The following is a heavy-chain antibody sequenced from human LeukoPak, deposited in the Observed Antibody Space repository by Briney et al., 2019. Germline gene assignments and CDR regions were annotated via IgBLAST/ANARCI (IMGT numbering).Heavy chain of an antibody. D-gene: IGHD3-22*01. CDR3: ARAIVVVSPFDY. CDR2: ISYDGSNK. J-gene: IGHJ4*02. Sequence: GGSLRLSCAASGFTFSSYAMHWVRQAPGKGLEWVAVISYDGSNKYYADSVKGRFTISRDNSKNTLYLQMNSLRAEDTAVYYCARAIVVVSPFDYWGQGTLVTVSS. V-gene: IGHV3-30*04. CDR1: GFTFSSYA.